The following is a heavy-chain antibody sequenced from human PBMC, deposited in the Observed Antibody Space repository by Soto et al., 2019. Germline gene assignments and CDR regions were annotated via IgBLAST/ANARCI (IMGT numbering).Heavy chain of an antibody. CDR3: AKTESFNGYYNAFDC. Sequence: GGSLRLSCAASGFSFSGYAVTWVRQAPGKGLEWVSAISGSGSSTYYADSVKGRFTISRDNSKNTLYLQMKSLRAGDTAVYYCAKTESFNGYYNAFDCWGQGTRVTVSS. D-gene: IGHD3-9*01. CDR1: GFSFSGYA. CDR2: ISGSGSST. V-gene: IGHV3-23*01. J-gene: IGHJ4*02.